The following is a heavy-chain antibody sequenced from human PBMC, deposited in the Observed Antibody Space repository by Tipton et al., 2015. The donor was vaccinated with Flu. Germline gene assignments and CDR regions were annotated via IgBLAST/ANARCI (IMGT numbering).Heavy chain of an antibody. J-gene: IGHJ6*02. Sequence: QLVQSGAKVKKPGASVKVSCKASGYTFTSYDINWVRQATGQGLEWMGWMNPNSGNTGYAQKFQGRVTMTRNTSISTAYMELSSLRSEDTAVYYCARGLGSYYDFWSSYSGLGLYYYHYGMDVWGQGTTVTVSS. CDR3: ARGLGSYYDFWSSYSGLGLYYYHYGMDV. CDR2: MNPNSGNT. V-gene: IGHV1-8*01. D-gene: IGHD3-3*01. CDR1: GYTFTSYD.